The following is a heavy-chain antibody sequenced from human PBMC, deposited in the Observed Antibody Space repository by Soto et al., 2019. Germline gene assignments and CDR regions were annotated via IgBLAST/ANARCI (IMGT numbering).Heavy chain of an antibody. D-gene: IGHD2-15*01. CDR1: GGSISSGGYY. V-gene: IGHV4-31*03. CDR3: ARFRAAGPFDY. CDR2: IYYSGST. Sequence: SETLSLTCTVSGGSISSGGYYWSWIRQHPGKGLEWIGYIYYSGSTYYNPSLKSRVTISVDTSKNQFSLKLSSVTAADTAVYYCARFRAAGPFDYCGHGTLVTVSP. J-gene: IGHJ4*01.